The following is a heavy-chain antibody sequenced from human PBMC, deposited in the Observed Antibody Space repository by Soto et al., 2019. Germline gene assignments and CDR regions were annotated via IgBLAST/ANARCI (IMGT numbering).Heavy chain of an antibody. D-gene: IGHD4-17*01. J-gene: IGHJ6*02. Sequence: SLRLSCAASGFTFDDYAMHWVRQAPGKGLEWVSGISWNSGSIGYADSVKGRFTISRDNAKNSLYLQMNSLRAEDTALYYCAKDMGSHYGDQTYYYYYGMDVWGQGTTVTVSS. CDR3: AKDMGSHYGDQTYYYYYGMDV. CDR1: GFTFDDYA. CDR2: ISWNSGSI. V-gene: IGHV3-9*01.